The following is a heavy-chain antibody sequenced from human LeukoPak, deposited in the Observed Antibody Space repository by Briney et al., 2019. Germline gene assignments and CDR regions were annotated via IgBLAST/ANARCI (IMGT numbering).Heavy chain of an antibody. CDR3: TTDRGLTMIRGVFVS. Sequence: GEPLRPSCAASGFTFTNAWMAWVRQPPGRGLEWVGRIKSEGDCLKTDYDSFLKRRFSMSRNHSRATMYLQMYSLEAEDTAVYYCTTDRGLTMIRGVFVSWGQGALDTVSS. D-gene: IGHD3-10*01. V-gene: IGHV3-15*05. CDR2: IKSEGDCLKT. CDR1: GFTFTNAW. J-gene: IGHJ4*02.